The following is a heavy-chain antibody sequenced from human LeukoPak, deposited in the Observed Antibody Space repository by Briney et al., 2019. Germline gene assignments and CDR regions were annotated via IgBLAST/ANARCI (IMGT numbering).Heavy chain of an antibody. CDR2: IYPDDSDT. J-gene: IGHJ4*02. CDR1: GYSFTSYW. V-gene: IGHV5-51*01. Sequence: GESLKISCKGSGYSFTSYWIGWVRQMPGKGLEWMGIIYPDDSDTRYSPSFQGQVTISADKSISTAYLQWSSLKASDTAMYYCARLPTVDYGDYHPLRYWGQGTLVTVSS. CDR3: ARLPTVDYGDYHPLRY. D-gene: IGHD4-17*01.